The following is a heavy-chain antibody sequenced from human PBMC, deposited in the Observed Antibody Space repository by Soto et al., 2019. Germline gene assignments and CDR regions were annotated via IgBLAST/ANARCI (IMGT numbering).Heavy chain of an antibody. V-gene: IGHV2-5*02. CDR3: AHRLAATGLFDY. J-gene: IGHJ4*02. CDR2: IYWDDDK. Sequence: QITLKESGPTLVKPTQTLTLTCTFSGFSLSTSGVGVGWIRQPPGKALEWLALIYWDDDKRYSPSLKSRLTIPKDTPKNQVVLTMTNMDPVDTATYYCAHRLAATGLFDYWGQGTLVTVSS. CDR1: GFSLSTSGVG. D-gene: IGHD6-13*01.